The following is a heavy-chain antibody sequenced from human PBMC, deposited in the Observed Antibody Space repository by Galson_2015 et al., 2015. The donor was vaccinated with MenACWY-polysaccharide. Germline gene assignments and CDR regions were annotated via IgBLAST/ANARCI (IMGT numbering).Heavy chain of an antibody. V-gene: IGHV3-11*01. J-gene: IGHJ5*02. CDR3: ARELVVVAATGLPLENWFDP. D-gene: IGHD2-15*01. CDR1: GFTFSDYY. Sequence: SLRLSCAASGFTFSDYYMSWIRQAPGKGLEWVSYISSSGSTIYYADSVKGRFTISRDNAKNSLYLQMNGLRAEDTAVYYCARELVVVAATGLPLENWFDPWGQGTLVTVSS. CDR2: ISSSGSTI.